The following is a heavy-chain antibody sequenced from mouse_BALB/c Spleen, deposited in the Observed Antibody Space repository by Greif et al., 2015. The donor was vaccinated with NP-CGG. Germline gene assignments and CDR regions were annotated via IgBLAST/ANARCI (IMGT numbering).Heavy chain of an antibody. V-gene: IGHV1-54*01. CDR1: GYAFTNYL. CDR3: ARSSITTATWFAY. D-gene: IGHD1-2*01. Sequence: VQLQESGAELVRPGTSVKVSCKASGYAFTNYLIEWVKQRPGQGLEWIGVINPGSGGTNYNEKFKGKATLTADKSSSTAYMQLSSLTSDDSAVYFCARSSITTATWFAYWGQGTLVTVSA. CDR2: INPGSGGT. J-gene: IGHJ3*01.